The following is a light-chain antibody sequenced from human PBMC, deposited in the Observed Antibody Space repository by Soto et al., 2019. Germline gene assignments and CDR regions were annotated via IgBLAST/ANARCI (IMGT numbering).Light chain of an antibody. CDR3: CSYAAGSTWV. CDR1: SSDVGSYNL. CDR2: EGS. V-gene: IGLV2-23*01. J-gene: IGLJ3*02. Sequence: QSVLTQPASVSGSPGQSITISCTGTSSDVGSYNLVSWYQHHPGKAPKLMIYEGSKRPSGVSNRFSGSKSGNTASLTISGLQAEDEADYYCCSYAAGSTWVFGGGTKVTVL.